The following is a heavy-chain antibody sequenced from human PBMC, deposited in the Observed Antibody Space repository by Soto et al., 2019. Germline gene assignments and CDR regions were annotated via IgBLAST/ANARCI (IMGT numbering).Heavy chain of an antibody. J-gene: IGHJ6*02. Sequence: PGESLKISCKGSGYSFTIYCISWVLQMPGKGLEWMGRIDPSDSYTNYSPSFQGHVTISADKSISTAYLQWSSLKASDTAMYYCTAMDPRGMDVWGQGTTVTVSS. CDR1: GYSFTIYC. V-gene: IGHV5-10-1*01. CDR3: TAMDPRGMDV. CDR2: IDPSDSYT. D-gene: IGHD5-18*01.